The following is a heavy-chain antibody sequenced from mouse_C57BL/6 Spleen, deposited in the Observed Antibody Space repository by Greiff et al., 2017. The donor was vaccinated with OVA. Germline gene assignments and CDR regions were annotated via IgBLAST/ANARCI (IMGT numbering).Heavy chain of an antibody. Sequence: QVQLQQSGAELVKPGASVKLSCKASGYTFTSYWMHWVKQRPGRGLEWIGRIDPNSGGTKYNEKFKSKATLTVDKPSSTAYMVPSSLTSEDSEVYYVTWWDDYDGGLDDWGQGTALTVSS. D-gene: IGHD2-4*01. CDR2: IDPNSGGT. CDR3: TWWDDYDGGLDD. V-gene: IGHV1-72*01. J-gene: IGHJ2*01. CDR1: GYTFTSYW.